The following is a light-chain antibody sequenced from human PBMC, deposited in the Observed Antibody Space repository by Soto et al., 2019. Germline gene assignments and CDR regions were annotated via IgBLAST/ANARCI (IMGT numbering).Light chain of an antibody. CDR2: DAS. CDR3: QQYNSYSEA. CDR1: QSIDIY. J-gene: IGKJ1*01. Sequence: DIQMTQSPSSLSASVGYRFTITCRASQSIDIYLNWYQQRPGKAPKLLIYDASSLESGVPSRFSGSGSGTEFTLTISSLQPDDFATYYCQQYNSYSEAFGQGTTVDIK. V-gene: IGKV1-5*01.